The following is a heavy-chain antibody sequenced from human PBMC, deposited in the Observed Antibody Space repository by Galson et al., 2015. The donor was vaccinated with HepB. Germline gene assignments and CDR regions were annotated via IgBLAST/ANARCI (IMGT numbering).Heavy chain of an antibody. Sequence: SVKVSCKASGGTFSSYAISWVRQATGQGLEWMGGINPYFGTANYAQKFQGRVTITADASTSTAYLELSSLTSEDTAVYYCARDRDYYVSSGYNSAYWYFDLGGRGTLVAVS. CDR2: INPYFGTA. V-gene: IGHV1-69*13. CDR1: GGTFSSYA. CDR3: ARDRDYYVSSGYNSAYWYFDL. D-gene: IGHD3-22*01. J-gene: IGHJ2*01.